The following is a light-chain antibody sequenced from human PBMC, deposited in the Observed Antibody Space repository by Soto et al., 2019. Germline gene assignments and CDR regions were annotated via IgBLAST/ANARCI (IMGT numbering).Light chain of an antibody. CDR3: QQRSDWPPT. J-gene: IGKJ2*01. CDR2: DVS. CDR1: QSVSRY. V-gene: IGKV3-11*01. Sequence: EIVLTQSPATLSLSPGERATLSCRASQSVSRYLAWYQQKPGQAPRLLIYDVSNRATGIPARFSGSGSGTDFTLTIISLEPEDFAVYYCQQRSDWPPTFGQGTKVDIK.